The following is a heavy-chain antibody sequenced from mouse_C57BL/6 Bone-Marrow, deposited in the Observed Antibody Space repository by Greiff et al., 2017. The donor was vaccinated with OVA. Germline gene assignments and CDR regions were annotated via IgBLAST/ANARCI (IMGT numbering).Heavy chain of an antibody. V-gene: IGHV1-42*01. CDR1: GYSFTGYY. CDR3: ANYGSSLDY. Sequence: VQLQQSGPELVKPGASVKISCKASGYSFTGYYMNWVKQSPEKSLEWIGEINPSTGGTTYNQKFKAKATLTVDKSSSTAYMQLKSRTSEDSAVYYCANYGSSLDYWGQGTTLTVSS. CDR2: INPSTGGT. D-gene: IGHD1-1*01. J-gene: IGHJ2*01.